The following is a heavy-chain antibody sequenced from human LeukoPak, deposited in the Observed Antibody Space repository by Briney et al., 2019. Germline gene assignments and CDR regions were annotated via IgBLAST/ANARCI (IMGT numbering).Heavy chain of an antibody. CDR1: GYTFTSYD. CDR2: MNPNSGNT. D-gene: IGHD3-10*01. V-gene: IGHV1-8*02. Sequence: AASMKVSCKASGYTFTSYDINWVRQATGQGLEWMGWMNPNSGNTGYAQKFQGRVTMTEDTSTDTAYMELSSLRSEDTAVYYCATDQRWFGEFPPISYNWFDPWGQGTLVTVSS. CDR3: ATDQRWFGEFPPISYNWFDP. J-gene: IGHJ5*02.